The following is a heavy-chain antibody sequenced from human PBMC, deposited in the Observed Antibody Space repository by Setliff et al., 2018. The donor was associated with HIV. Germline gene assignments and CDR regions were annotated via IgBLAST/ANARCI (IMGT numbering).Heavy chain of an antibody. Sequence: GGSLRLSCIGSGFTFNNAWMSWVRQAPGKGLEWVGRIKSKTDGETKDYGASVKDRFIISRDDSQNTIHLQMNSLGIGDTAVYFCTTGTGWELLGAFDIWGQGTMVTVSS. CDR3: TTGTGWELLGAFDI. D-gene: IGHD1-26*01. CDR2: IKSKTDGETK. J-gene: IGHJ3*02. CDR1: GFTFNNAW. V-gene: IGHV3-15*01.